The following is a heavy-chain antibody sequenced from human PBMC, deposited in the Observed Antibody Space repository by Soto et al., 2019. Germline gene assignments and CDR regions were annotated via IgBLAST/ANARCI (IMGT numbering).Heavy chain of an antibody. CDR2: ISYDGSNK. CDR3: AREIERLLGC. J-gene: IGHJ4*02. D-gene: IGHD3-3*01. Sequence: GGSLRLSCTASGFTFTNAWTSWVRQAPGKGLEWVAVISYDGSNKYYADSVKGRFTISRDNSKNTLYLQMNSLRAEDTAVYYCAREIERLLGCWGQGTLVTVSS. CDR1: GFTFTNAW. V-gene: IGHV3-30*03.